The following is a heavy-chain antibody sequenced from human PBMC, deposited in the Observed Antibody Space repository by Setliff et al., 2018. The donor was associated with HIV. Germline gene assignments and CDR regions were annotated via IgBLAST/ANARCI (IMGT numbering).Heavy chain of an antibody. J-gene: IGHJ6*03. V-gene: IGHV3-73*01. CDR3: TRRLIDTYYYESGTYPNMDV. Sequence: PGGSLRLSCAASGFTFSGSAIHWVRQAPGKGLEWVGRIRSKDNSYATTYPASLKGRFTISRDDSKNTAYLQMYSLKTEDTAVYYCTRRLIDTYYYESGTYPNMDVWGKGTTVTVS. D-gene: IGHD3-10*01. CDR1: GFTFSGSA. CDR2: IRSKDNSYAT.